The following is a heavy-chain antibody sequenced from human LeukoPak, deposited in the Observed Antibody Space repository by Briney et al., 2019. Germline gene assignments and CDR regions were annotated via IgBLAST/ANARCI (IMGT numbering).Heavy chain of an antibody. Sequence: SETLSLTCTVSGGSISSYYWSWIRQPPGKGLEWIGYIYYSGSTNYNPSLKSRVTISVDTSKNQFSLKLSSVTAADTAVYYCARDVGPLGPPDWYFDLWGRGTLVTVSS. V-gene: IGHV4-59*01. CDR2: IYYSGST. CDR3: ARDVGPLGPPDWYFDL. D-gene: IGHD7-27*01. J-gene: IGHJ2*01. CDR1: GGSISSYY.